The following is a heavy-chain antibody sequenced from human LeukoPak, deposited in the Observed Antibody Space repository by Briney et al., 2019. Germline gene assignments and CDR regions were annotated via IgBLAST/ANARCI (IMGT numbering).Heavy chain of an antibody. CDR1: GSSMVTYS. J-gene: IGHJ3*02. Sequence: SETLSLTRSVSGSSMVTYSWSWIRQPPGKGLDWVGYMYTIGSTHYNPSLKSRVTMSLDTPKNQFSLRLSPLTAAAPAVFYCARHRTEMGTRPDDAFDMWDQGTMVTVSS. D-gene: IGHD5-24*01. CDR2: MYTIGST. CDR3: ARHRTEMGTRPDDAFDM. V-gene: IGHV4-4*09.